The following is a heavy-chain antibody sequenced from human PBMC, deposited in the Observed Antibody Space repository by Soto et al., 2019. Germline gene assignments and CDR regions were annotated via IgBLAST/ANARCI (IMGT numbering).Heavy chain of an antibody. V-gene: IGHV4-34*01. D-gene: IGHD1-1*01. CDR1: GGFVTSGSYY. CDR3: ARVERGTATTVVDAFDI. CDR2: MSHSGGT. Sequence: QVQLQQWGAGLLKPSETLSLTCAVYGGFVTSGSYYWSWIRQPPGKGLECIGEMSHSGGTHFNPSLKRRVTISVDTSKNQFTLKMSSVTAADTALYYCARVERGTATTVVDAFDIWGPGTMVTVSS. J-gene: IGHJ3*02.